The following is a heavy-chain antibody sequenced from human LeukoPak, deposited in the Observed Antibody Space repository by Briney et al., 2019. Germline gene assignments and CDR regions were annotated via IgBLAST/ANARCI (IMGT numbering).Heavy chain of an antibody. CDR2: IRSKAYGGTT. J-gene: IGHJ4*02. D-gene: IGHD6-19*01. V-gene: IGHV3-49*04. CDR3: TRSSGWYNPIDY. CDR1: GFTFCDYA. Sequence: GGSLRLSCTASGFTFCDYAMSWVRQAPGKGREWVGFIRSKAYGGTTEYAASVKGRFTISRDDSKSIAYLQMNSLKTEDTAVYYCTRSSGWYNPIDYWGQGTRVTVPS.